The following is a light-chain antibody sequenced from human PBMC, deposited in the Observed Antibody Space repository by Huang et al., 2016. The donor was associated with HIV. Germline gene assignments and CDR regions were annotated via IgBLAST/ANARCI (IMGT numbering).Light chain of an antibody. Sequence: AIRITQSPSSLSASTGDRVTITCRANQDISDYLAWYHQKPGKAPKLLIYAASTLQSGVPSRFSGSGSGTEFTLTISCLQSEDFATYYCQQYSSYPWTFGQGTKVEIK. J-gene: IGKJ1*01. V-gene: IGKV1-8*01. CDR1: QDISDY. CDR3: QQYSSYPWT. CDR2: AAS.